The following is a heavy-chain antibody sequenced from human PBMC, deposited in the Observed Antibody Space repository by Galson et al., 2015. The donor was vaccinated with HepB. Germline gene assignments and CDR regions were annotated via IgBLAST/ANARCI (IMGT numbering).Heavy chain of an antibody. V-gene: IGHV3-48*03. Sequence: SLRLSCAASGFTFSSYEMNWVRQAPGKGLEWVSYISSSGSTIYYADSVKGRFTISRDNAKNSLYLQMNSLRAEDTAVYYCARGSTDAFDIWAKGQWSPSLQ. CDR3: ARGSTDAFDI. CDR1: GFTFSSYE. D-gene: IGHD3-10*01. J-gene: IGHJ3*02. CDR2: ISSSGSTI.